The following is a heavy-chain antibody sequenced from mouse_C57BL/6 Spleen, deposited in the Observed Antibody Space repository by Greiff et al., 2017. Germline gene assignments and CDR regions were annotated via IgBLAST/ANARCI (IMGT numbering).Heavy chain of an antibody. CDR2: IDPENGDT. CDR3: TTKTAGSSGHYYAMDY. J-gene: IGHJ4*01. V-gene: IGHV14-4*01. Sequence: EVQLQQSGAELVRPGASVKLSCTASGFNIKDDYMHWVKQRPEQGLEWIGWIDPENGDTEYASKFQGKATITADTSSNTAYLQLSSLTSEDTAVYYCTTKTAGSSGHYYAMDYWCQGTSVTVSS. D-gene: IGHD3-2*02. CDR1: GFNIKDDY.